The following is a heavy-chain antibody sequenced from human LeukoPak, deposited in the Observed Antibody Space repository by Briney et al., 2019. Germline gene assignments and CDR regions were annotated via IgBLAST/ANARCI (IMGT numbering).Heavy chain of an antibody. CDR2: ISGSGGST. D-gene: IGHD2-15*01. J-gene: IGHJ4*02. CDR1: GFTFSSYV. Sequence: GGSLRLSCAASGFTFSSYVMSWVRQAPGKGLEWVSAISGSGGSTYHADSVKGRFTISRDNSKNTLYLQMNSLRAEDTAVYYCAKVVVDKYDTGWDHWGQGTLVTVSS. CDR3: AKVVVDKYDTGWDH. V-gene: IGHV3-23*01.